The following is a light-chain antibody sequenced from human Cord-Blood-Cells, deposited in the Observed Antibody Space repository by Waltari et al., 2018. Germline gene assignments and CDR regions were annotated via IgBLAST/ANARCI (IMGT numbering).Light chain of an antibody. V-gene: IGLV2-14*01. Sequence: QSALTPPASVSGSPGPSITISCPVTSSDVGGYNYVSWYQQHPGKAPKLMIYEVSNRPSGVSNRFSGSKSGNTAALTISGLQAEDEADYYCSSYTSSSTWVFGGGTKLTVL. J-gene: IGLJ3*02. CDR2: EVS. CDR1: SSDVGGYNY. CDR3: SSYTSSSTWV.